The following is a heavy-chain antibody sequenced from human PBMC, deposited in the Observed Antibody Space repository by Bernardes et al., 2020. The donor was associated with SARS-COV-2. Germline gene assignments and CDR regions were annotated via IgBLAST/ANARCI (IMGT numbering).Heavy chain of an antibody. CDR3: AKGGGSGYSSGYYYDYGLDV. V-gene: IGHV3-23*01. D-gene: IGHD5-18*01. Sequence: VGSLLLSCAASGFTFGTYAMNWVRQAPGKELEWVSALSGSGGSTYYADSVKGRFTVSRDNSKNTLYLQMNSLRAEDTAVYYCAKGGGSGYSSGYYYDYGLDVWGQGTTVTVSS. CDR1: GFTFGTYA. J-gene: IGHJ6*02. CDR2: LSGSGGST.